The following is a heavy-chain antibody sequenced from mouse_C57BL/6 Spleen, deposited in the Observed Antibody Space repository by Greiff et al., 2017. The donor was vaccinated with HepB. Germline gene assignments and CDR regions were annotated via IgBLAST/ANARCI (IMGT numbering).Heavy chain of an antibody. CDR3: ARRSYGSSSYYFDY. D-gene: IGHD1-1*01. J-gene: IGHJ2*01. CDR2: IYPRSGNT. CDR1: GYTFTSYG. V-gene: IGHV1-81*01. Sequence: QVQLKESGAELARPGASVKLSCKASGYTFTSYGISWVKQRTGQGLEWIGEIYPRSGNTYYNEKFKGKATLTADKSSSTAYMELRSLTSEDSAVYFCARRSYGSSSYYFDYWGQGTTLTVSS.